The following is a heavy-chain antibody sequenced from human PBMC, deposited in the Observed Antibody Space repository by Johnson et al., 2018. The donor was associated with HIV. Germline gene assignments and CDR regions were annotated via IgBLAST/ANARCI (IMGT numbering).Heavy chain of an antibody. V-gene: IGHV3-9*01. D-gene: IGHD6-19*01. CDR3: AKDFAGSGCFF. Sequence: VQLVESGGGLVQPGRSLRLSCAASGFTFDDYAMHWVRQAPGKGLEWVSGISWNSGSIGYADSVKGRFNISRDNAKNSLNLQMNRLRPEETALYYCAKDFAGSGCFFWGQGTMVTVSS. CDR2: ISWNSGSI. J-gene: IGHJ3*01. CDR1: GFTFDDYA.